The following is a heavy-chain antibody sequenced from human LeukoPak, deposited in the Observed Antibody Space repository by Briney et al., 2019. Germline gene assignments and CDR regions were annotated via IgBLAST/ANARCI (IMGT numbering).Heavy chain of an antibody. D-gene: IGHD3-9*01. CDR1: GYSFTSYW. Sequence: ESLKISCKGSGYSFTSYWIGWVRQMPGKGLEWTGIIYPGDSDTRYSPSFQGQVTISADKSISTAYLQWSSLKASDTAMYYCARDFRDLTGYYGFFDYWGQGTLVTVSS. CDR3: ARDFRDLTGYYGFFDY. V-gene: IGHV5-51*01. CDR2: IYPGDSDT. J-gene: IGHJ4*02.